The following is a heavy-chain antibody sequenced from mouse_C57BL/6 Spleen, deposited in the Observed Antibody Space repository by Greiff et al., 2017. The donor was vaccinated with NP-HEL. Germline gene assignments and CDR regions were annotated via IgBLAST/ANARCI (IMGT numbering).Heavy chain of an antibody. CDR2: IYPSDSET. CDR1: GYTFPSYW. V-gene: IGHV1-61*01. J-gene: IGHJ2*01. D-gene: IGHD1-1*01. Sequence: VQLQQPGAELVRPGSSVKLSCKASGYTFPSYWMDWVKQRPGQGLEWIGNIYPSDSETHYNQKFKDKATVTVDKSSSTAYMQLSSLTSEDSAVYYCARWGTTVVADYWGQGTTLTVSS. CDR3: ARWGTTVVADY.